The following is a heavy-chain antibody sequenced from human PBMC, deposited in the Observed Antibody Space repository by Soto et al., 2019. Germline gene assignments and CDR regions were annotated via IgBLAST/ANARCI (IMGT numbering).Heavy chain of an antibody. CDR3: AKVSSSWYAGFFDL. CDR1: GFTFSSFA. J-gene: IGHJ4*02. D-gene: IGHD6-13*01. CDR2: IGSGGDGI. Sequence: PGGSLRLSCAASGFTFSSFAMKWVRQAPGKGLEWVSVIGSGGDGIHYADSVKGRFTISRDDSKHTVTLQMNGLRAEDTAVYYCAKVSSSWYAGFFDLWGQGTLVTVSS. V-gene: IGHV3-23*01.